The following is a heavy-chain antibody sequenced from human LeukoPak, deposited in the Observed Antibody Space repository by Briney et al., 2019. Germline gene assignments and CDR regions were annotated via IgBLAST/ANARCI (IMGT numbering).Heavy chain of an antibody. CDR3: ARGATYYYDSSGSRHFDY. V-gene: IGHV4-59*11. Sequence: SETLSLTCTVSDGSIKSHFWTWIRQSPGKGMEWIGEIYHSGSTDYNPSLKSRVTISVDKSKNQFSLKLSSVTAADTAVYYCARGATYYYDSSGSRHFDYWGQGTLVTVSS. J-gene: IGHJ4*02. D-gene: IGHD3-22*01. CDR1: DGSIKSHF. CDR2: IYHSGST.